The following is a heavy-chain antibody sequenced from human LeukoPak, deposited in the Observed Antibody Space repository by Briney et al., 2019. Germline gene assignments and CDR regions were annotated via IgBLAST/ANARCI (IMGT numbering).Heavy chain of an antibody. CDR2: ISAYNGNT. V-gene: IGHV1-18*01. J-gene: IGHJ3*02. CDR1: GGTFSSYA. CDR3: ARGDFANAFDI. Sequence: EASVKVSCKASGGTFSSYAISWVRQAPGQGLEWMGWISAYNGNTNYAQKLQGRVTMTTDTSTSTAYMELRSLRSDDTAVYYCARGDFANAFDIWGQGTMVTVSS. D-gene: IGHD3-3*01.